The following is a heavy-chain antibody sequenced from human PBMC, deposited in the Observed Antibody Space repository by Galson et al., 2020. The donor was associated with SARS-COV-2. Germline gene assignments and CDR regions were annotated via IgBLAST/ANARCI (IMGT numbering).Heavy chain of an antibody. V-gene: IGHV5-51*01. J-gene: IGHJ3*02. CDR1: GYNFTNYW. D-gene: IGHD1-26*01. CDR2: IYPGDSDT. CDR3: GGMPCGFCGRAFDI. Sequence: GESLKISCKGSGYNFTNYWIAWVRQMPGKGLEWMGVIYPGDSDTRYSPSFQGQVTISADKSISTAYLQWSSLKAADTAMFYCGGMPCGFCGRAFDIWGQGTMVTVSS.